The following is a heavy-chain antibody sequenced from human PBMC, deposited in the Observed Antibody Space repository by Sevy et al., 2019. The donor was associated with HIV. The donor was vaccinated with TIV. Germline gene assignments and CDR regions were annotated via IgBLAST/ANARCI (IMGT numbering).Heavy chain of an antibody. J-gene: IGHJ4*02. CDR2: ISYDGSNK. D-gene: IGHD6-19*01. Sequence: GGSLRLSCAASGFTFSSYAMHWVRQAPGKGLEWVAVISYDGSNKYYAESVKGRFTMSRDNSKNTVYLQMNSLRAEDTAVDYCAIDFRLGIAVAGNFDYWGQGTLVTVSS. CDR3: AIDFRLGIAVAGNFDY. V-gene: IGHV3-30-3*01. CDR1: GFTFSSYA.